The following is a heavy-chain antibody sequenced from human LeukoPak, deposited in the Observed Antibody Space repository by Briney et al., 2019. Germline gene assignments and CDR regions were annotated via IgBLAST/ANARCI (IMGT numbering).Heavy chain of an antibody. CDR2: ISYDGSNK. CDR3: ARDALITMIVVGPIDY. D-gene: IGHD3-22*01. Sequence: PGGSLRLSCAASGFTFGSYAMHWVRQAPGKGLEWVAVISYDGSNKYYADSVKGRFTISRDNSKNTLYLQMNSLRAEDTAVYYCARDALITMIVVGPIDYWGQGTLVTVSS. J-gene: IGHJ4*02. CDR1: GFTFGSYA. V-gene: IGHV3-30-3*01.